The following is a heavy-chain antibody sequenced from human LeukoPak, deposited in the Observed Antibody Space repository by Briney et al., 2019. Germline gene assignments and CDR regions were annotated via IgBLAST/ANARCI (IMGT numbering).Heavy chain of an antibody. D-gene: IGHD1-26*01. V-gene: IGHV3-30*03. Sequence: GGSLRLSCAASGFMFSSYWMSWVRQAPGKGLEWVAVISYDGSNKYYADSVKGRFTISRDNSKNTLYLQMNSLRAEDTAVYYCARTGSYDYSPYFDYWGQGTLVTVSS. CDR2: ISYDGSNK. J-gene: IGHJ4*02. CDR1: GFMFSSYW. CDR3: ARTGSYDYSPYFDY.